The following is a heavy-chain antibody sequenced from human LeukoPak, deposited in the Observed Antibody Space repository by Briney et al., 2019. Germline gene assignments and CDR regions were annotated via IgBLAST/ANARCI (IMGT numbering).Heavy chain of an antibody. J-gene: IGHJ3*02. CDR3: ARSYSTSWYHAFDI. Sequence: SETLSLTCTVSGGSISGYYWTWIRQPAGKGLEWLGHISTSGITNYNPSLKSRLTMSVDTSKNQFSLKLSSVTAADSAVYYCARSYSTSWYHAFDIWGQGTMVTVSS. D-gene: IGHD6-13*01. CDR1: GGSISGYY. V-gene: IGHV4-4*07. CDR2: ISTSGIT.